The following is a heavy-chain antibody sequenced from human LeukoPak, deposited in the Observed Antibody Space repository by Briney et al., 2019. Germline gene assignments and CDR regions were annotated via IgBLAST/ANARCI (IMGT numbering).Heavy chain of an antibody. V-gene: IGHV3-21*01. CDR1: GFTFSSYS. J-gene: IGHJ2*01. Sequence: GGSLRLSCAASGFTFSSYSMNWIRQAPGKGLEWVSSINSSSSYIYYAGSVKGRFTISRDNAKNSLYLQMNSLRAEDTAVYYCARDCDILTVSVDLCNWYVELCGRGTLVTVSS. CDR3: ARDCDILTVSVDLCNWYVEL. CDR2: INSSSSYI. D-gene: IGHD3-9*01.